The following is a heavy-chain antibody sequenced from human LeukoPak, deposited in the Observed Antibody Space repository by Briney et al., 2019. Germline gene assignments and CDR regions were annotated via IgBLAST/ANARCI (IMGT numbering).Heavy chain of an antibody. CDR2: IYYSGST. CDR1: GGSISSGGYY. D-gene: IGHD3-16*02. Sequence: SETLSLTCTVSGGSISSGGYYWSWIRQHPGKGLEWIGYIYYSGSTYYNPSLKSRVTISVDTSKNQFSLKLSSVTAADTAVYYCARDGRNQGYLRFDPWGQGTLVTVSS. J-gene: IGHJ5*02. CDR3: ARDGRNQGYLRFDP. V-gene: IGHV4-31*03.